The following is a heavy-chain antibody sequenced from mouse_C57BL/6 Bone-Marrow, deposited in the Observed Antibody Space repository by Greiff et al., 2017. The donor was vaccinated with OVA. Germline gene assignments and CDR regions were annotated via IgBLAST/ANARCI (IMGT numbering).Heavy chain of an antibody. CDR1: GFTFSSYG. CDR2: ISSGGSYT. CDR3: ARHGAGRRGYYFDY. Sequence: EVQVVESGGDLVKPGGSLKLSCAASGFTFSSYGMSWVRQTPDKRLEWVATISSGGSYTYYPDSVKGRFTISRDNAKNPLYLQMSSLKSEDTAMYYCARHGAGRRGYYFDYWGQGTTLTVSS. J-gene: IGHJ2*01. D-gene: IGHD4-1*01. V-gene: IGHV5-6*01.